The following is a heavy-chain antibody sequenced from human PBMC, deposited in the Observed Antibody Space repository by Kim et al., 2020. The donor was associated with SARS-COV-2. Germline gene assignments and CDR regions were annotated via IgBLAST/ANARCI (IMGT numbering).Heavy chain of an antibody. V-gene: IGHV1-8*01. J-gene: IGHJ5*02. CDR3: ARSGSRYYDFWSGYYRSGWFDP. D-gene: IGHD3-3*01. CDR2: MNPNSGNT. CDR1: GYTFTSYD. Sequence: ASVKVSCKASGYTFTSYDINWVRQATGQGLEWMGWMNPNSGNTGYAQKFQGRVTMTRNTSISTAYMELSSLRSEDTAVYYCARSGSRYYDFWSGYYRSGWFDPWGQGTLVTVSS.